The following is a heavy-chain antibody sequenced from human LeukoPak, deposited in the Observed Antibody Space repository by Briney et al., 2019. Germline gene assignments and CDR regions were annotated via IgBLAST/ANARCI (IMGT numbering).Heavy chain of an antibody. J-gene: IGHJ5*02. V-gene: IGHV1-18*01. Sequence: GASVKVSCKASGYTFTSYGITWVRQAPGGGLEWMGWISAYNGKTNYAQKFQGRVTMTTDTSTSTAYMEVSSLISDDTAVYYCARDKVATPTTLAFDPWGQGALVTVSS. CDR3: ARDKVATPTTLAFDP. CDR1: GYTFTSYG. CDR2: ISAYNGKT. D-gene: IGHD5-12*01.